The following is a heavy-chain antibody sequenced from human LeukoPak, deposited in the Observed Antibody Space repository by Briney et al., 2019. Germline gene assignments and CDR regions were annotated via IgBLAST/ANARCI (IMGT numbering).Heavy chain of an antibody. Sequence: SETLSLTCTVSGGSISSYYWSWIRQPPGKGLEWIGYIYYSGSTNYNPSLKSRVTISVDTSKNQFSLKLSSVTAADTAVYYCASVGSGSYPFDYWGQGTLVTVSS. CDR3: ASVGSGSYPFDY. D-gene: IGHD3-10*01. J-gene: IGHJ4*02. CDR1: GGSISSYY. CDR2: IYYSGST. V-gene: IGHV4-59*01.